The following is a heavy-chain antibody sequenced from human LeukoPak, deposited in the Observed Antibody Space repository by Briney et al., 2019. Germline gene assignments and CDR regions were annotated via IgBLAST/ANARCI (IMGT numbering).Heavy chain of an antibody. CDR3: ARGKGRSSYEEIDY. D-gene: IGHD6-6*01. V-gene: IGHV3-11*04. J-gene: IGHJ4*02. CDR1: GYTVSDKP. CDR2: ISSSGSTI. Sequence: GGSLRLSCAASGYTVSDKPMTWVRQAAGKGLEWVSYISSSGSTIYYADSVKGRFTISRDNAKNSLYLQMNSLRAEDTAVYYCARGKGRSSYEEIDYWGQGTLVTVSS.